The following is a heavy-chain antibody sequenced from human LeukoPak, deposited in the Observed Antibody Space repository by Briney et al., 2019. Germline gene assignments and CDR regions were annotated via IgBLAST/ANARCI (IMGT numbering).Heavy chain of an antibody. V-gene: IGHV4-38-2*01. CDR2: IYHSGST. CDR3: ASGYDYVLDY. J-gene: IGHJ4*02. D-gene: IGHD3-16*01. Sequence: SETLSLTCAVSGYSISSGYYWGWIRQPPGKGLEWIGRIYHSGSTYYNPSLKSRVTISVDTSKNQFSLELSSVTAADTAVYYCASGYDYVLDYWGQGTLVTVSS. CDR1: GYSISSGYY.